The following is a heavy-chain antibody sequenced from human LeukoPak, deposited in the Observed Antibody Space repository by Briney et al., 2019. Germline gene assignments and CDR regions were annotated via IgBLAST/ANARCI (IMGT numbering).Heavy chain of an antibody. Sequence: GGSLRLSCAASGFPFSNAWMSWVRQAPGKGLEWVGRIKSKTDGGKTDYAAPVQGRSSISRDDSENTLYLQMSGLNTEDTAVYYCSTVSPYYGSGTTSPDSWGQGTLVVVSS. CDR1: GFPFSNAW. CDR3: STVSPYYGSGTTSPDS. CDR2: IKSKTDGGKT. J-gene: IGHJ4*02. V-gene: IGHV3-15*01. D-gene: IGHD3-10*01.